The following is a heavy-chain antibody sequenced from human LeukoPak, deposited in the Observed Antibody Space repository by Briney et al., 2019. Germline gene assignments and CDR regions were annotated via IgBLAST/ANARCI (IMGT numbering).Heavy chain of an antibody. CDR2: IRIDGSDT. Sequence: PGGSLRLSCAASGFNVNSYWMHWVRQAPGKGLVCVSLIRIDGSDTDYADSVRGRFTTSRDNAKNALYLQMDSLRDEDTAIYYCARDRGEGTPLDPWGQGTLVTVSS. CDR3: ARDRGEGTPLDP. D-gene: IGHD6-25*01. V-gene: IGHV3-74*01. CDR1: GFNVNSYW. J-gene: IGHJ5*02.